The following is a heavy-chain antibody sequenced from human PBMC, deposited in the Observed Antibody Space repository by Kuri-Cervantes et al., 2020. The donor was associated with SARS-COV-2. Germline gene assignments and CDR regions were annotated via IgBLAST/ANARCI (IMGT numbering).Heavy chain of an antibody. V-gene: IGHV1-2*02. CDR3: ARGCTSFGYSYGHAFDI. D-gene: IGHD5-18*01. CDR1: GCTFTGYY. J-gene: IGHJ3*02. Sequence: ASVKVSCKASGCTFTGYYMHWVRQAPGQGLEWMGWINPNSGGTNYAQKFQGRVTMTRDTSISTAYMELSRLRSDDTAVYYCARGCTSFGYSYGHAFDIWGQGTMVTVSS. CDR2: INPNSGGT.